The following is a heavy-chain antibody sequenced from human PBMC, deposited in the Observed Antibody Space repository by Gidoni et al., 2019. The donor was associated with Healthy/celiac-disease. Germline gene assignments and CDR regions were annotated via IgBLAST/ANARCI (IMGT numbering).Heavy chain of an antibody. J-gene: IGHJ6*02. V-gene: IGHV3-11*01. CDR1: GFTLGAHY. Sequence: QVQLVESGGGWVKPGGSRRSSCAAPGFTLGAHYMSWIRQAPGKGLEWVSYISSSGSTIYYADSVKGRFTISRDNAKNSLYLQMNSLRAEDTAVYYCARDSLAARPYYYYGMDVWGQGTTVTVSS. CDR2: ISSSGSTI. CDR3: ARDSLAARPYYYYGMDV. D-gene: IGHD6-6*01.